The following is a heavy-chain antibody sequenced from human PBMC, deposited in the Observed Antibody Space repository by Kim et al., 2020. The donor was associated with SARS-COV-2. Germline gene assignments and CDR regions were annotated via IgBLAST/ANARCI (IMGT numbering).Heavy chain of an antibody. CDR1: GFTFSNFW. V-gene: IGHV3-7*01. D-gene: IGHD6-19*01. CDR3: ARGERGGEQWRPYYGRNV. J-gene: IGHJ6*01. Sequence: GGSLRLSCAASGFTFSNFWMSWVRQAPGKGLEWVANIKEEGSEKYYVDSVKGRFTISRDNAKNPLYLQMNSLRGEDTALYYCARGERGGEQWRPYYGRNVWGKGPRSPSPQ. CDR2: IKEEGSEK.